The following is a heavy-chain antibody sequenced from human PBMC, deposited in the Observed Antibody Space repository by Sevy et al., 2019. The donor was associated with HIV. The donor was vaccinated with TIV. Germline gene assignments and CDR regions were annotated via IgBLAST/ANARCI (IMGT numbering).Heavy chain of an antibody. CDR1: GFTFSSYA. V-gene: IGHV3-23*01. Sequence: GGSLRLSCAASGFTFSSYAMSWVRQAPGKGLEWVSAISGSGGSTYYADSVKGRFTISRDKSKNTLYLQMNSLRAEDTAVYYCAINLGLRVLSPGAFDIWGQGTLVTVSS. CDR2: ISGSGGST. CDR3: AINLGLRVLSPGAFDI. J-gene: IGHJ4*02. D-gene: IGHD3-3*01.